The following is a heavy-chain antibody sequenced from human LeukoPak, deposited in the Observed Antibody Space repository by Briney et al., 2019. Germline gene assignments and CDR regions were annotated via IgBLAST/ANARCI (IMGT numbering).Heavy chain of an antibody. V-gene: IGHV3-7*01. CDR2: INQDGTNQ. CDR3: SRSLDY. CDR1: GFPFSGYW. Sequence: PGGSLSLSCVASGFPFSGYWMDWVRQAPGKGMEWVANINQDGTNQYYAASVRGRFSISRDNAKNSLYLQMNSLRAEDTGVYYCSRSLDYLGQGALVTVSS. J-gene: IGHJ4*02.